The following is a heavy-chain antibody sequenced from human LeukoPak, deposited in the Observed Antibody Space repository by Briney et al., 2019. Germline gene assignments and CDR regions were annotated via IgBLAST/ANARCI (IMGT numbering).Heavy chain of an antibody. J-gene: IGHJ5*01. CDR2: IYYSGST. CDR3: ARLVIRAFDS. CDR1: GGSISSSSYY. D-gene: IGHD2-8*02. V-gene: IGHV4-39*07. Sequence: SEILSLTCTVSGGSISSSSYYWGWIRQPPGKGLEWIGNIYYSGSTYYNPSLKSRVTILVDTSKIQFSLKLNSVTAADTAVYYCARLVIRAFDSWGQGILVTVSS.